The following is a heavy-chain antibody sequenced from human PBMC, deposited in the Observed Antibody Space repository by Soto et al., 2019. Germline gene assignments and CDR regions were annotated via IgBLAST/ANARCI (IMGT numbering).Heavy chain of an antibody. D-gene: IGHD5-18*01. J-gene: IGHJ4*02. CDR2: IYYSGST. Sequence: SETLSLTCTVSGGSISSYYWSWIRQPPGKGLEWIGYIYYSGSTNYNPSLKSRVTISVDTSKNQFSLKLSSVTAADTAVYYCARADGYSYGYYFDYWGQGTLVTVSS. CDR1: GGSISSYY. V-gene: IGHV4-59*01. CDR3: ARADGYSYGYYFDY.